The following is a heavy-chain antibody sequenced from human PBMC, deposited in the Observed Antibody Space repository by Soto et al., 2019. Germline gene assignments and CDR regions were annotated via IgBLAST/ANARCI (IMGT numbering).Heavy chain of an antibody. CDR3: AKVPIWFGELYHGMDV. J-gene: IGHJ6*02. CDR2: ISYDGSNK. CDR1: GFTFSSYG. V-gene: IGHV3-30*18. Sequence: QVQLVESGGGVVQPGRSLRLSCAASGFTFSSYGMHWVRQAPGKGLEWVAVISYDGSNKYYADSVKGRFTISRDNSKNTLYLQMNGLRAEDTAVYYCAKVPIWFGELYHGMDVWGQGTTVTVSS. D-gene: IGHD3-10*01.